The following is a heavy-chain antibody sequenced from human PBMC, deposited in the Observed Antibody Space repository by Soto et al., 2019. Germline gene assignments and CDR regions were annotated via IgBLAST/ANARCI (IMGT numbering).Heavy chain of an antibody. CDR1: GYTFTSYD. Sequence: SVKVSCKASGYTFTSYDINWVRQATGQGLEWMGWINLGNGNTEYSQNFQDRVTITGDTSANTVYLELSSLRSDDTAIYYCAREPLCGGRCYVNTFDPWG. J-gene: IGHJ5*02. V-gene: IGHV1-3*01. D-gene: IGHD2-15*01. CDR2: INLGNGNT. CDR3: AREPLCGGRCYVNTFDP.